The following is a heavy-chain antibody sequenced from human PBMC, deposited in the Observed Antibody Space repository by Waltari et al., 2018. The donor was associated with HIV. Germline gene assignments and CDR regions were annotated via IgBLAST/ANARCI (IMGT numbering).Heavy chain of an antibody. V-gene: IGHV3-30*01. CDR3: ARDSSGYYYVGYGMDV. Sequence: QVQLVEYGGGVVQTGRSLRLSCAASGLTFNPYALFWVRQAPGKGLECVAVISYDGSNKYYADSVKGRFTISRDNSKNTLYLQMNSLRAEDTAVYYCARDSSGYYYVGYGMDVWGQGTTVTVSS. D-gene: IGHD3-22*01. J-gene: IGHJ6*02. CDR2: ISYDGSNK. CDR1: GLTFNPYA.